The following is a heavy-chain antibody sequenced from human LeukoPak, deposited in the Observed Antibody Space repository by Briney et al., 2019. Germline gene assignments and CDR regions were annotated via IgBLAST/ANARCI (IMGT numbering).Heavy chain of an antibody. J-gene: IGHJ6*02. CDR3: ARDPYYYGSGSYNFHYGMDV. Sequence: SETLSLTCTVAGGSISSDYWSWSRQPPGKGRGWIGYIYYSGSTNYNPPLKSRVTISVDTSKNQFSLKLSSVTAADTAVYYCARDPYYYGSGSYNFHYGMDVWGQGTTVTVSS. CDR2: IYYSGST. V-gene: IGHV4-59*01. D-gene: IGHD3-10*01. CDR1: GGSISSDY.